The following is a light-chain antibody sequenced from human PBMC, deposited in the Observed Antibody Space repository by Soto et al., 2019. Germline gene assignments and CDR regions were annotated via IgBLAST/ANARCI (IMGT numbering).Light chain of an antibody. J-gene: IGLJ2*01. CDR2: GNN. Sequence: QSVLTQPPSVSAAPGQNVTISCSGNISNIGSNHVSWYQQLPGTAPRLLIYGNNERPSGIPDRFSGSKSGTSATLGITGLQTGDEADYYCGTLDSIFRAGVFGGGTKLTVL. V-gene: IGLV1-51*01. CDR3: GTLDSIFRAGV. CDR1: ISNIGSNH.